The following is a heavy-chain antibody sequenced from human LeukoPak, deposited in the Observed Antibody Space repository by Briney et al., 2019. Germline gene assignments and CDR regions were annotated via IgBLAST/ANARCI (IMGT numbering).Heavy chain of an antibody. CDR1: GFTFSRHG. CDR2: IGDTGRAK. D-gene: IGHD5-12*01. V-gene: IGHV3-30*18. Sequence: PGGSLRLSCAASGFTFSRHGMHWVRQAPGKGLEWVAVIGDTGRAKYYADSVEGRFTASRDNSKNTLYLQMNSLRAEDTAVYYSAKGAYIVATYWGQGTLVTVSS. J-gene: IGHJ4*02. CDR3: AKGAYIVATY.